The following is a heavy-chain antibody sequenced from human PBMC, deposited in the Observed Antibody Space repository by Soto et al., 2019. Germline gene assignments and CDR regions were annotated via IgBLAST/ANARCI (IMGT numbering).Heavy chain of an antibody. V-gene: IGHV3-30-3*01. J-gene: IGHJ4*02. CDR1: GFTFSSYA. Sequence: QVQLVESGGGVVKPGRSLRLSCAASGFTFSSYAMHWVRQAPGKGLEWVAVISYDGISKHDADSVKGRFSISRDDSENKLYVQMTSLRAEDTAVYYCAKDGSLETYYFDYWGQGTLVTVSS. CDR2: ISYDGISK. D-gene: IGHD5-12*01. CDR3: AKDGSLETYYFDY.